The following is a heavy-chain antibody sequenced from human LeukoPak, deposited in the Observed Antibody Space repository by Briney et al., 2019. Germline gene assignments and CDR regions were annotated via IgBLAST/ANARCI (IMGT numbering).Heavy chain of an antibody. CDR1: GYTFTRYG. Sequence: ASVKVSCKASGYTFTRYGINWVRQAPGQGLEWMGWISAYNGDTHYAQKLQGRVTMTTDTSTSTAYMELRSLRSDDTAVYYCATTHCGSTSCYMGGSQNFDYWGQGTLVTVSS. D-gene: IGHD2-2*02. CDR3: ATTHCGSTSCYMGGSQNFDY. J-gene: IGHJ4*02. CDR2: ISAYNGDT. V-gene: IGHV1-18*01.